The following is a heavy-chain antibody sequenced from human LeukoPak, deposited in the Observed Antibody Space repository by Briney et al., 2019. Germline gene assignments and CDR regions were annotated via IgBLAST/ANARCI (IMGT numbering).Heavy chain of an antibody. CDR2: INPNSGGT. CDR3: ARGSSLLLWFGELFSPFDY. CDR1: GYTFTGYY. V-gene: IGHV1-2*02. J-gene: IGHJ4*02. D-gene: IGHD3-10*01. Sequence: GASVKVSCKASGYTFTGYYMHWVRQAPGQGLEWMGWINPNSGGTNYAQKFQGRVTMTRDTSISTAYMELSRLRSDDTAVYYCARGSSLLLWFGELFSPFDYWGQGTLVTVSS.